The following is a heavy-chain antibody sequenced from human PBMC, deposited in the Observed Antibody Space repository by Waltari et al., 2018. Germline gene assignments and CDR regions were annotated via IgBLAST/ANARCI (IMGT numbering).Heavy chain of an antibody. V-gene: IGHV4-31*03. CDR2: IYYNGST. Sequence: QVQLQESGPGLAKPSQTLSLTCTVSGGSVSSGGYYWSWIRQHPGKGLEWIGSIYYNGSTYYNPALKSRVTILEGTSKNQFSLKLTSVTAADTAVYYCARGGAAAGNFNYWGQGTLVTVSS. CDR1: GGSVSSGGYY. D-gene: IGHD6-13*01. CDR3: ARGGAAAGNFNY. J-gene: IGHJ4*02.